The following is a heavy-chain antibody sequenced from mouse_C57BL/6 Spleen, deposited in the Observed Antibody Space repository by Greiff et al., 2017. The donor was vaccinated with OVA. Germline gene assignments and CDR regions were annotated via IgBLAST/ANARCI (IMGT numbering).Heavy chain of an antibody. CDR3: ARRQLRNYFDY. CDR1: GYAFSSSW. Sequence: QVQLQQSGPELVKPGASVKISCKASGYAFSSSWMNWVKQRPGKGLEWIGRIYPGDGDTNYNGKFKGKATLTADKSSSTAYMQLSSLTSEDSAVYVCARRQLRNYFDYWGQGTTLTVSS. D-gene: IGHD3-2*02. CDR2: IYPGDGDT. V-gene: IGHV1-82*01. J-gene: IGHJ2*01.